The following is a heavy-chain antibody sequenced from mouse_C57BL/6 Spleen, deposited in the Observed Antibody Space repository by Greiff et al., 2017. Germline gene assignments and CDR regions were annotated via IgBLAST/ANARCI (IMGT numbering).Heavy chain of an antibody. D-gene: IGHD1-1*01. Sequence: QVQLKQPGAELVKPGASVKLSCKASGYTFTSYWMQWVKQRPGQGLEWIGEIDPSDSYTNYNQKFKGKATLTVDTSSSTAYMQLSSLTSEDSAVYYCARVLPYYAMDDWGQGTSVTVSS. CDR3: ARVLPYYAMDD. CDR2: IDPSDSYT. J-gene: IGHJ4*01. V-gene: IGHV1-50*01. CDR1: GYTFTSYW.